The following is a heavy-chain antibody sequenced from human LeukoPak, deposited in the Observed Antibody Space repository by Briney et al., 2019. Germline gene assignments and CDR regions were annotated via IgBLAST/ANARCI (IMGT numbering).Heavy chain of an antibody. CDR2: IYYTGNS. V-gene: IGHV4-39*01. J-gene: IGHJ4*02. D-gene: IGHD1/OR15-1a*01. Sequence: SETLSLTCTVSGGSISSSSHHWAWIRQPPGKGLEWIASIYYTGNSYYNPSLRSRLTISADSSKDQFSLRLSSVTAADTAVYYCSREHYSTSGYWGQGILVTVSS. CDR3: SREHYSTSGY. CDR1: GGSISSSSHH.